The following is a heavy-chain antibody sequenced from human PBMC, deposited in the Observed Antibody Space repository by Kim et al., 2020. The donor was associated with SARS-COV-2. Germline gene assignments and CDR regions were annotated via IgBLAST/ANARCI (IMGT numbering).Heavy chain of an antibody. J-gene: IGHJ6*02. D-gene: IGHD2-2*01. CDR2: IYYSGST. V-gene: IGHV4-61*01. CDR3: AGSSTSLTYYYYGMDV. Sequence: SETLSLTCTVSGGSVSSGSYYWSWIRQPPGKGLEWIGYIYYSGSTNYNPSLKSRVTISVDTSKNQFSLKLSSVTAADTAVYYCAGSSTSLTYYYYGMDVWGQGTTVTVSS. CDR1: GGSVSSGSYY.